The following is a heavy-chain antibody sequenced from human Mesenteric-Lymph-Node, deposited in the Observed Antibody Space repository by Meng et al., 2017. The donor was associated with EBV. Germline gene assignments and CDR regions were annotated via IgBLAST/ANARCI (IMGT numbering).Heavy chain of an antibody. J-gene: IGHJ4*02. V-gene: IGHV3-23*01. CDR3: AKYGFTMVRGDFDY. CDR2: ISGGGSNT. D-gene: IGHD3-10*01. CDR1: GFTFSSFA. Sequence: EVLLLECGGGLVQPGGALRLSCAASGFTFSSFAMSWVRQAPGKGLEWVSTISGGGSNTYYADSVKGRFSISRDNSKNTLYLQMNSLRAEDTAVYYCAKYGFTMVRGDFDYWGQGTLVTASS.